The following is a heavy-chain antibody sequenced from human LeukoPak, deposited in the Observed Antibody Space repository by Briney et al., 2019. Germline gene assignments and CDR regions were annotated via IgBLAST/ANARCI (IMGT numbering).Heavy chain of an antibody. Sequence: ASVKVSCKASGYIFTGYYMHWVRQALGQGLEWMGWINPNSGGTKYAHKFQGRVTMTRDTSISTTYMELSKLNSDDTAVYYCARSRVTTIPNFDYWGQGTLVTASS. V-gene: IGHV1-2*02. CDR3: ARSRVTTIPNFDY. CDR1: GYIFTGYY. CDR2: INPNSGGT. J-gene: IGHJ4*02. D-gene: IGHD2-21*02.